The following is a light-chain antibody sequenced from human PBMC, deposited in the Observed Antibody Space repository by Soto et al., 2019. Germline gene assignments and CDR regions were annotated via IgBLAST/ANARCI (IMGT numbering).Light chain of an antibody. J-gene: IGKJ2*01. Sequence: EIVLTQSPGTLSLSPGERATLSCRASQSLSSSYLAWYQQKPGQAPRLLIYGASSRATGIPDRFSGSRSGTGVALTISRLEPEDVAVYYYQQYGGSPPYTFGQGTKVEIK. V-gene: IGKV3-20*01. CDR3: QQYGGSPPYT. CDR2: GAS. CDR1: QSLSSSY.